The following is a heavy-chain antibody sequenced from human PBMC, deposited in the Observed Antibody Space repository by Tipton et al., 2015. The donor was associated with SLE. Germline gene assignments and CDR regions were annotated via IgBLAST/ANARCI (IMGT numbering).Heavy chain of an antibody. CDR1: GASISSYY. J-gene: IGHJ3*02. Sequence: SLRLSCTVSGASISSYYWSWIRQPPGKGLEYVSAISSNGGSTYYADSVKGRFTISRDNSKNTLYLQMNSLRAEDTAVYYCARAGVGAFAFDIWGQGTMVTVSS. CDR2: ISSNGGST. V-gene: IGHV3-64*04. CDR3: ARAGVGAFAFDI. D-gene: IGHD1-26*01.